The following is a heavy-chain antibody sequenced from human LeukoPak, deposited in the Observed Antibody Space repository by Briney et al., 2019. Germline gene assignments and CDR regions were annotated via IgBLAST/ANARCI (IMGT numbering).Heavy chain of an antibody. CDR2: ISSGGTTI. D-gene: IGHD6-19*01. J-gene: IGHJ5*02. V-gene: IGHV3-48*03. Sequence: PGGSLRLSCSVSGFTFKSYEMNWVRLAPGKGLEWIAYISSGGTTIFYADSVKRRFTVSRDNDKSLLYLQMNSLRADDTATYYCVRSLTIAVAGTDLWGQGTVVTVS. CDR3: VRSLTIAVAGTDL. CDR1: GFTFKSYE.